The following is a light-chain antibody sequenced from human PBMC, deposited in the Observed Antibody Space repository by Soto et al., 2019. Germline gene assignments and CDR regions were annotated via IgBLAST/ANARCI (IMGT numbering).Light chain of an antibody. CDR1: QSVSSN. V-gene: IGKV3-15*01. CDR2: GAS. CDR3: QQYNNWPLT. Sequence: EIVMTQSPATLSVSPGERATLSCRASQSVSSNLAWYQQKPGQAPRLLIYGASTRATDIPASFSGSGSGTEFTRTISSLQSEDFAVYYCQQYNNWPLTFGGGTKVEIK. J-gene: IGKJ4*01.